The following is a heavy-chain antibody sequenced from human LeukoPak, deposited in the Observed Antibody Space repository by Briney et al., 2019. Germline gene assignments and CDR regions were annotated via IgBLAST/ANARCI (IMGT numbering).Heavy chain of an antibody. CDR1: GGSISSYS. J-gene: IGHJ5*02. Sequence: PSETLSLTCTVSGGSISSYSWSWIRQPAGKGLEWIGRIYTSGSTNYNPSLKSRVTISVDTSKNQFSLKLSSVTAADTAVYYCARHLPTPPLRPGSWFDPWGQGTLVTVSS. CDR2: IYTSGST. D-gene: IGHD3-10*01. CDR3: ARHLPTPPLRPGSWFDP. V-gene: IGHV4-4*07.